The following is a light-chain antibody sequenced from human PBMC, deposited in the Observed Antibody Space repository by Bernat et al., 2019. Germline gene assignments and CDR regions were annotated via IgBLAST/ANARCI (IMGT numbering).Light chain of an antibody. CDR2: AAS. CDR1: QGISSY. Sequence: AIRMTQSPSSFSASTGDRVTITCRSSQGISSYLAWYQQKPGKAMKLLIYAASTFQCGGPSRFSGSGSGTDFTLTLSCLQSEDFATYYCQRYYNYPWTFGQGTKAEIK. CDR3: QRYYNYPWT. V-gene: IGKV1-8*01. J-gene: IGKJ1*01.